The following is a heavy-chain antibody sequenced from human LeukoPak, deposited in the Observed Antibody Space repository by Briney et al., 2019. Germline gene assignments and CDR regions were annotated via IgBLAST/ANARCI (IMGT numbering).Heavy chain of an antibody. CDR2: IYYSGNT. Sequence: NASETLSLTCTVSGGSISSSSFYWGWIRQPPGKGLEWIGSIYYSGNTYYNPSLKSRVTISVDTSKNQFSLKLSSVTAADTAVYYCARFGSLLRYFDPGYFDYWGQGTLVTVSS. V-gene: IGHV4-39*07. D-gene: IGHD3-9*01. J-gene: IGHJ4*02. CDR3: ARFGSLLRYFDPGYFDY. CDR1: GGSISSSSFY.